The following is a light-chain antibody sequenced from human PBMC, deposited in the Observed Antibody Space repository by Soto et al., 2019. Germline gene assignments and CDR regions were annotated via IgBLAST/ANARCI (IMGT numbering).Light chain of an antibody. V-gene: IGLV1-44*01. J-gene: IGLJ2*01. CDR1: SSNIGSNY. Sequence: QSVLTQPPSASGTPGQRVTISCSGSSSNIGSNYVYWYQQLPGTAPKLLIYSNNQRPSGVPDRFSGSKSDTSASLAISGLQSEDEADYYCAAWYDSLNGQLFGGGTKLTVL. CDR3: AAWYDSLNGQL. CDR2: SNN.